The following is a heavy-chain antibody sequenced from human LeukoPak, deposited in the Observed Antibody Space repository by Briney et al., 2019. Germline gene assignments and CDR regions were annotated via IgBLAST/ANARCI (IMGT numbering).Heavy chain of an antibody. CDR3: AKDRGAAAGKGGYFDY. CDR2: ISSSSSTI. D-gene: IGHD6-13*01. Sequence: PGGSLRLSCAASGFTFSSYSMNWVRQAPGKGLEWVSYISSSSSTIYYADSVKGRFTISRDNAKNSLYLQMNSLRAEETAVYYCAKDRGAAAGKGGYFDYWGQGTLVTVSS. CDR1: GFTFSSYS. V-gene: IGHV3-48*04. J-gene: IGHJ4*02.